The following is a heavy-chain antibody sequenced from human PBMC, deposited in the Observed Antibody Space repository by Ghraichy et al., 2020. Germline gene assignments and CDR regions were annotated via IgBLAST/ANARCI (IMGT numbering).Heavy chain of an antibody. J-gene: IGHJ4*02. CDR3: ARGGSHGSFDY. V-gene: IGHV3-7*01. Sequence: GGSLRLSCAASGFTFSTYWMSWVRQAPGKGLEWVANIWQNVSEKHYVDSVKGRFTISRDNAKNSLYLQMNSLRAEDTAMYYCARGGSHGSFDYWGRGTLVTVSS. CDR2: IWQNVSEK. CDR1: GFTFSTYW. D-gene: IGHD1-26*01.